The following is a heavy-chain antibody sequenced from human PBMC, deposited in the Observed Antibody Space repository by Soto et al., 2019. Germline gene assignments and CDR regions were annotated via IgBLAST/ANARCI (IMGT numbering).Heavy chain of an antibody. J-gene: IGHJ4*02. CDR1: GFTLSSYA. V-gene: IGHV3-23*01. CDR2: VSGGGGDT. D-gene: IGHD3-3*01. Sequence: EMQLLESGGGLVQPGGSLRLTCTASGFTLSSYAMNWVRQAPGEGLEWVSAVSGGGGDTYYADSVKGRFTISRDNSKDTLYLQMSSLRAEDTAVHYCAKAPRTYDFPYYFDSWGQGTLVTVSS. CDR3: AKAPRTYDFPYYFDS.